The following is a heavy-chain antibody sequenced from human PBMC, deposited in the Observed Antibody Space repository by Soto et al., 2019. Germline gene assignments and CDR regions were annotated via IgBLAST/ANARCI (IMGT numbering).Heavy chain of an antibody. D-gene: IGHD3-22*01. V-gene: IGHV3-66*01. CDR1: GFTVSSNY. CDR3: ARSRDYDSSGYSSDY. J-gene: IGHJ4*02. Sequence: GGSLRLSCAASGFTVSSNYMSWVRQAPGKGLEWVSVIYSGGSTYYADSVKGRFTISRDNSKNTLYLQMNSLRAEDTAVYYCARSRDYDSSGYSSDYWGQGPLVTVSS. CDR2: IYSGGST.